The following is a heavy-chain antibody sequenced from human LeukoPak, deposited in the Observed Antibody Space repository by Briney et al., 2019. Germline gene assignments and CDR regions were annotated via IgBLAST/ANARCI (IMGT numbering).Heavy chain of an antibody. CDR3: AKVSGSYGGLSFDY. J-gene: IGHJ4*02. CDR2: ISGGGGDT. Sequence: GSLRLSCAASGFTFRSYAMSWVRQAPGKGLEWVSSISGGGGDTYYADSVKGRFTISRDNAKNSLYLQMNSLRAEDTALYYCAKVSGSYGGLSFDYWGQGTLVTVSS. D-gene: IGHD1-26*01. CDR1: GFTFRSYA. V-gene: IGHV3-23*01.